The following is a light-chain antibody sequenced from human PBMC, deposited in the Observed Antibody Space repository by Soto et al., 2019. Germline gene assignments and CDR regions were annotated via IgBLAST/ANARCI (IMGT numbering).Light chain of an antibody. J-gene: IGKJ5*01. V-gene: IGKV1-5*03. CDR3: QQYNSYPT. Sequence: DTQMTQSLSTLSVSLGDRVTITCRASQTISSWLAWYQQKPGKAPKLLIYKASSLESGVPSRFSGSGSGTEFTLTISSLQPDDFATYYCQQYNSYPTFGQGTRLEIK. CDR1: QTISSW. CDR2: KAS.